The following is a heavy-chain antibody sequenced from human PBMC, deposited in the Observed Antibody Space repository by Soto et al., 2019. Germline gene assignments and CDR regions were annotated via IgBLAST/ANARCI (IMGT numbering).Heavy chain of an antibody. CDR3: AKLAGSYYDFWSGYPPEGYWFDP. J-gene: IGHJ5*02. D-gene: IGHD3-3*01. Sequence: GGSLRLSCAASGFSFGSYAMSWVRQAPGKGLEWVSTISGSGRATYYADSVKGRFTISRDNSKNTLYLQMNSLRAEDTAVYYCAKLAGSYYDFWSGYPPEGYWFDPWGQGTLVTVSS. V-gene: IGHV3-23*01. CDR1: GFSFGSYA. CDR2: ISGSGRAT.